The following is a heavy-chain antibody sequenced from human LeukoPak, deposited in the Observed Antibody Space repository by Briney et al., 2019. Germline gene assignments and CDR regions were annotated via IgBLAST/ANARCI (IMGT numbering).Heavy chain of an antibody. CDR2: IKQDGSEK. D-gene: IGHD6-19*01. CDR1: GFTFSSYW. CDR3: AREFPFSSGIGAFDH. Sequence: PGGSLRLSCAASGFTFSSYWMSWVRQAPGKGLEWVANIKQDGSEKYYVDSVKGRFTISRDNAKNSLYLQMNSLRAEDTAVYYCAREFPFSSGIGAFDHWGQGTLVTVSS. V-gene: IGHV3-7*01. J-gene: IGHJ4*02.